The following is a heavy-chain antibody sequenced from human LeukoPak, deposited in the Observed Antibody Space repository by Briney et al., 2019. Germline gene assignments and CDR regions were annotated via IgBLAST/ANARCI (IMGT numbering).Heavy chain of an antibody. V-gene: IGHV7-4-1*02. D-gene: IGHD1-26*01. CDR2: INTNTGNP. CDR3: ARDGESELLHYYYYMDV. Sequence: ASVKVSCKASGYTFTGYYTHWVRQAPGQGLEWMGWINTNTGNPTYARGFTGRFVFSLDTSVSTAYLQISSLKAEDTAVYYCARDGESELLHYYYYMDVWGEGTTVTISS. CDR1: GYTFTGYY. J-gene: IGHJ6*03.